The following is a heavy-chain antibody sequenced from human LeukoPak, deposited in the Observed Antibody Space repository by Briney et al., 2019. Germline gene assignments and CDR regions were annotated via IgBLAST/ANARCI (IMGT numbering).Heavy chain of an antibody. CDR2: INPSGGST. CDR3: ARDLITTLRWRYYGMDV. CDR1: GYTFTSYY. D-gene: IGHD3-22*01. Sequence: ASVKVSCKASGYTFTSYYMHWVRQAPGQGLEWMGIINPSGGSTSYAQKFQGRVTMTRDTSTSTVYMELSSLRSEDTAVYYCARDLITTLRWRYYGMDVWGQGTTVTVSS. J-gene: IGHJ6*02. V-gene: IGHV1-46*01.